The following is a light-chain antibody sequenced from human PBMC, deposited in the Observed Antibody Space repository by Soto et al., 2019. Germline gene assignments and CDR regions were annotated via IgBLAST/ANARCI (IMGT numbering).Light chain of an antibody. J-gene: IGLJ1*01. CDR3: SSYTSSSTRV. Sequence: QSVVTQPASVSGSPGESITISCTGTSSVVGAYDYVSWYQQHPDKAPKLIIYEVSHRPSGVSNRFSGSKSVNTATLTISGLQAEDEADYYCSSYTSSSTRVFGTGTKVTVL. CDR2: EVS. CDR1: SSVVGAYDY. V-gene: IGLV2-14*03.